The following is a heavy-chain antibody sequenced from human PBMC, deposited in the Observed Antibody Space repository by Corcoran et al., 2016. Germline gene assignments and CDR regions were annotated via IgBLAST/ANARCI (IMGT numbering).Heavy chain of an antibody. V-gene: IGHV3-23*01. CDR1: GFTFSNKA. J-gene: IGHJ4*02. CDR3: VKEGQLGYFDY. Sequence: EVQLLESGGGLVQPGGSLRLSCAAAGFTFSNKAMGWVRQAPGKGLEWVSTINESGGRTYHADSVKGRVTISRDNFKNTLHLQMNRLRAEDTASYYCVKEGQLGYFDYWGQGILVTVSS. D-gene: IGHD3-3*02. CDR2: INESGGRT.